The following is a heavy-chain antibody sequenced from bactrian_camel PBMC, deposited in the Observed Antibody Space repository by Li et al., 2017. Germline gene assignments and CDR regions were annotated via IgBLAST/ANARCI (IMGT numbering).Heavy chain of an antibody. CDR3: AADGGPLGGGSWSARCPDEYNY. CDR2: IDSDGST. Sequence: VQLVESGGGSALPGGSLQLTCALSPGVEIAASMAWFRQKPGKEREGVAAIDSDGSTSYADSVKGRFTISKDNAKNTLYLQMNSLKPEDTAMYYCAADGGPLGGGSWSARCPDEYNYWGQGTQVTVS. V-gene: IGHV3S53*01. D-gene: IGHD6*01. CDR1: PGVEIAAS. J-gene: IGHJ4*01.